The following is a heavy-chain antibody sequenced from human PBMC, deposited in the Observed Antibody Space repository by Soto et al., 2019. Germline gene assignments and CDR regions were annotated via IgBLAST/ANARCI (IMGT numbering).Heavy chain of an antibody. CDR3: ARALFGGYDY. D-gene: IGHD3-16*01. Sequence: PSETLSLTCTVSGDSISSYDWNWIRQSPGKGLEWIGYIYYSGSTNYNPSLKSRITINPDTSKNQFSLQLNSVTPEDTAVYYCARALFGGYDYWGQGTLVTVSS. V-gene: IGHV4-59*12. CDR1: GDSISSYD. J-gene: IGHJ4*02. CDR2: IYYSGST.